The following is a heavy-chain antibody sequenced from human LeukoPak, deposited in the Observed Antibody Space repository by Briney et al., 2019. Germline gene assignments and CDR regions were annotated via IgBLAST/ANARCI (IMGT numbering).Heavy chain of an antibody. Sequence: GASVKVSCKASGYTFTSYDINWVRQATGQGLEWMGWMDPNSGSTGYAQKFQGRVTMTRTTSRSTAYMELSSLRSEDTALYYCARFSRYCSSTSCYLYGMDVWGQGTTVTVSS. V-gene: IGHV1-8*01. CDR1: GYTFTSYD. CDR2: MDPNSGST. D-gene: IGHD2-2*01. CDR3: ARFSRYCSSTSCYLYGMDV. J-gene: IGHJ6*02.